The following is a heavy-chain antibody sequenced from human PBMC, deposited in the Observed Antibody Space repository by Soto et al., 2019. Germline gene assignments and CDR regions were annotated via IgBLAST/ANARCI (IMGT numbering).Heavy chain of an antibody. Sequence: VCLRLSCAASGFTVRDYSRNWVRQAPGKGLEWVSAISGVDGYSSYIDSVKGRFTISRDDSDNTLYLQMNSLRVEDTAVYYCARDRSSANYYYYYYAMDVCGQRTTVTVSS. J-gene: IGHJ6*02. CDR2: ISGVDGYS. CDR1: GFTVRDYS. V-gene: IGHV3-23*01. D-gene: IGHD2-8*01. CDR3: ARDRSSANYYYYYYAMDV.